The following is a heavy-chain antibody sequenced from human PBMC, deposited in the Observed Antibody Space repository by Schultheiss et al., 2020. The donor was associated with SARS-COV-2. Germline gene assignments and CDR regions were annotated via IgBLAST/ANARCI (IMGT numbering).Heavy chain of an antibody. V-gene: IGHV3-30*18. D-gene: IGHD5-18*01. CDR2: ISYDGSNK. CDR1: GFTFSSYG. CDR3: AKARYSYGLFDY. Sequence: GGSLRLSCAASGFTFSSYGMHWVRQAPGKGLEWVAVISYDGSNKYYADSVKGRFTISRDNSKNTLYLQMNSLRAEDTAVYYCAKARYSYGLFDYWGQGTLVTVSS. J-gene: IGHJ4*02.